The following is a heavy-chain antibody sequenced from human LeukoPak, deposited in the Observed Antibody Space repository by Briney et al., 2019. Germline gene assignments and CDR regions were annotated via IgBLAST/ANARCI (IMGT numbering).Heavy chain of an antibody. D-gene: IGHD3-10*01. V-gene: IGHV3-23*01. J-gene: IGHJ4*02. CDR2: ISGSGGST. CDR1: GFTVSSNY. CDR3: AKDYSSGTTDY. Sequence: HTGGSLRLSCAASGFTVSSNYMSWVRQAPGKGLEWVSAISGSGGSTYYADSVKGRFTISRDNSKNTLYLQMNSLRAEDTAVYYCAKDYSSGTTDYWGQGTLVTVSS.